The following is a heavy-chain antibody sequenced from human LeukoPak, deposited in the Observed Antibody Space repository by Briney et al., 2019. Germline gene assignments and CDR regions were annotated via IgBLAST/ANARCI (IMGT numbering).Heavy chain of an antibody. Sequence: GASVKVSCKASGYTFTSYDINWVRQATGQGLEWMGRMNPNSGNTGYAQKFQGRVTITRNTSISTAYMELSSLRSEDTAVYYCARGGYYYDSSAPNWFDPWGQGTLVTVSS. CDR3: ARGGYYYDSSAPNWFDP. D-gene: IGHD3-22*01. CDR2: MNPNSGNT. J-gene: IGHJ5*02. CDR1: GYTFTSYD. V-gene: IGHV1-8*03.